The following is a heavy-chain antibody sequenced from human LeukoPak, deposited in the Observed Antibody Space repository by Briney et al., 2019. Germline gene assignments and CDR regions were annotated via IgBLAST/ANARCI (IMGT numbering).Heavy chain of an antibody. CDR1: GGSISSGSYY. CDR2: IYTSGST. Sequence: SETLSLTCTVSGGSISSGSYYWSWIRQPAGKGLEWIGRIYTSGSTNYHPSLKSRVTISVGTSKNQFSLKLSSVTAADTAVYYCASLGYYDYWGQGTLVTVSS. D-gene: IGHD2/OR15-2a*01. V-gene: IGHV4-61*02. CDR3: ASLGYYDY. J-gene: IGHJ4*02.